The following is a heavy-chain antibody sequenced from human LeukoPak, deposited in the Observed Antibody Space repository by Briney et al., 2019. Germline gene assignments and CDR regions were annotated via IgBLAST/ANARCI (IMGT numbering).Heavy chain of an antibody. CDR2: ISWNSGSI. J-gene: IGHJ4*02. Sequence: PGGSLRLSCAASGFTFDDYGMHWVRQAPGKGLEWVSGISWNSGSIGYADSVKGRFTISRDNAKNSLYLQMNSLRPEDTALYYCVKDPYSGYDYRAGRFDYWGQGTLVTVSS. CDR1: GFTFDDYG. D-gene: IGHD5-12*01. V-gene: IGHV3-9*01. CDR3: VKDPYSGYDYRAGRFDY.